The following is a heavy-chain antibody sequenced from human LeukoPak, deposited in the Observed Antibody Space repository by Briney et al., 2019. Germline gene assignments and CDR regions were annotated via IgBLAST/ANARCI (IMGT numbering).Heavy chain of an antibody. CDR3: ARDSSGYYRMDV. V-gene: IGHV3-23*01. Sequence: GGSLRLSCAASGFTFGDYAMRWVRHAPGKGLEGVSAIGGVSGSTTIYAASVTGRFTVSRDNSKSRLFLQMNSLRAEDTAVYYCARDSSGYYRMDVWGQGTTVTVSS. CDR2: IGGVSGSTT. CDR1: GFTFGDYA. J-gene: IGHJ6*02. D-gene: IGHD3-22*01.